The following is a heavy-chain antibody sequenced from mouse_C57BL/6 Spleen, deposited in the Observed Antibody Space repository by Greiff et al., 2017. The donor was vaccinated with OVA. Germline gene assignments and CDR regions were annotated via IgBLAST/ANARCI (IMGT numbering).Heavy chain of an antibody. V-gene: IGHV3-6*01. Sequence: EVKLQESGPGLVKPSQSLSLTCSVTGYSITSGYYWNWIRQFPGNKLEWMGYISYDGSNNYNPSLKNRISITRDTSKNQFFLKLNSVTTEDTATYYCAREGPTVVARYAMDYWGQGTSVTVSS. CDR1: GYSITSGYY. CDR2: ISYDGSN. CDR3: AREGPTVVARYAMDY. D-gene: IGHD1-1*01. J-gene: IGHJ4*01.